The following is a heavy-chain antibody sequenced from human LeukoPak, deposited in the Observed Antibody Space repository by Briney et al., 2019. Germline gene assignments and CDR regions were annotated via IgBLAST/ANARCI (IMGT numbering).Heavy chain of an antibody. CDR3: ARHNSLTV. CDR1: GFTINTDW. V-gene: IGHV3-7*01. CDR2: IKEDGSEK. J-gene: IGHJ3*01. D-gene: IGHD4/OR15-4a*01. Sequence: GGSLRLSCAASGFTINTDWMNWVRQAPGKGLERVASIKEDGSEKFYVDSVRGRFTISRDNAKNSLYLLMNSLTDEDTAVYYCARHNSLTVWGQGTMVTVSS.